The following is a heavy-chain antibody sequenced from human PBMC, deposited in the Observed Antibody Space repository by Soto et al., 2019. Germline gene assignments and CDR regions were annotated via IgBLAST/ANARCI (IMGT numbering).Heavy chain of an antibody. D-gene: IGHD3-22*01. CDR3: ARDDVPVTYYYDSSGYELDY. CDR2: INPSGGST. J-gene: IGHJ4*02. Sequence: ASVKVSCKASGYTFTSYYMHWVRQAPGQGLEWMGIINPSGGSTSYAQKFQGRVTMTRDTSTSTVYMELNSLRAEDTAVYYCARDDVPVTYYYDSSGYELDYWGQGTLVTVSS. CDR1: GYTFTSYY. V-gene: IGHV1-46*01.